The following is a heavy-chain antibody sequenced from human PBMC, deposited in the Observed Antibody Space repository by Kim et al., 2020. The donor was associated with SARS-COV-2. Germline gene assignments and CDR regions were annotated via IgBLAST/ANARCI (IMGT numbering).Heavy chain of an antibody. V-gene: IGHV3-11*01. J-gene: IGHJ6*02. D-gene: IGHD3-3*01. CDR1: GFTFSDYY. CDR2: MSSSDTI. CDR3: ARDRPRLLQYRTLALDV. Sequence: GGSLRLSCAASGFTFSDYYMTWIRQAPGKGLEWVSHMSSSDTIHYAATVEGQFTISRDNAKNSVFLQMDGLRAEDTAVYYCARDRPRLLQYRTLALDVWGPGTTVTVSS.